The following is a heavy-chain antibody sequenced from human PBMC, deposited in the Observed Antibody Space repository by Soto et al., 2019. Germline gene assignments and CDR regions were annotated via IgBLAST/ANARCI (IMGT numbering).Heavy chain of an antibody. Sequence: QVQLVESGGDVVQPGMSLSLSCADSGFTFSEYDMHWVRQAPGKGLEWVALISYLGTRSEYADSVKGRFTISRDNFKKTVSLQMESLRVEDSAVYFCARTDTGGTYFEFWVRGTLVTVSS. CDR2: ISYLGTRS. CDR1: GFTFSEYD. V-gene: IGHV3-33*08. CDR3: ARTDTGGTYFEF. J-gene: IGHJ4*02. D-gene: IGHD3-16*01.